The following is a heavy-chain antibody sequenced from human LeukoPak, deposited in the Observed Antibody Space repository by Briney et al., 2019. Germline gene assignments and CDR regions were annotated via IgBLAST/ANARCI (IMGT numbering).Heavy chain of an antibody. CDR2: IYPGNSET. J-gene: IGHJ6*03. V-gene: IGHV5-51*01. Sequence: GESLKISCKASGSRFTNYWIDWVRQMPGKGLEWMVTIYPGNSETRHSPSFQGQVTISADKSISTAYLQWSSLKASDTAMYYCARHVFTAGRGGGYYHYMDVWGKGTTVTVSS. CDR1: GSRFTNYW. D-gene: IGHD1-1*01. CDR3: ARHVFTAGRGGGYYHYMDV.